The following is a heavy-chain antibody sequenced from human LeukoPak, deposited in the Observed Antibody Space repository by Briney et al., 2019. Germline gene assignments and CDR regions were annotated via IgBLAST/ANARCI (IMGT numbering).Heavy chain of an antibody. Sequence: SETLSLTCAVYGGSFSGYYWSWIRQPPGKGLEWTGEINHSGSTNYNPSLKSRVTISVDTSKNQFSLKLSSVTAADTAVYYCARGLRYCSGGSCLGRYFDYWGQGTLVTVSS. CDR2: INHSGST. D-gene: IGHD2-15*01. V-gene: IGHV4-34*01. CDR1: GGSFSGYY. J-gene: IGHJ4*02. CDR3: ARGLRYCSGGSCLGRYFDY.